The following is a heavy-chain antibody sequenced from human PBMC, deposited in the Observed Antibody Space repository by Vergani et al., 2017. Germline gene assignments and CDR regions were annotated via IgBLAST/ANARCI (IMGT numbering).Heavy chain of an antibody. D-gene: IGHD2-21*02. CDR2: IWYDGSNK. J-gene: IGHJ6*02. CDR3: ARSLAYCGGDCYFYVPYGMDV. CDR1: GFTFSSYG. V-gene: IGHV3-33*01. Sequence: QVQLVESGGGVVQPGRSLRLSCAASGFTFSSYGMHWVRQAPGKGLEWVAVIWYDGSNKYYADSVKGRFTISRDNSKNTLYLQMNSLRAEDTAVYYCARSLAYCGGDCYFYVPYGMDVWGQGTTVTVSS.